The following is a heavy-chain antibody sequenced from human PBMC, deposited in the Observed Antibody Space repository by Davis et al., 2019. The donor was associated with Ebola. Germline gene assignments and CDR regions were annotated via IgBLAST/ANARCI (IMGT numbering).Heavy chain of an antibody. D-gene: IGHD4-11*01. Sequence: PGGSLRLSCKGSGYSFTSYWIGWVRQLPGKGLEWLGIIYPGDSDTRYSPSFQGQVTISADKSITTAYLQWSSLKASDTAMYYCARVKRTTWIAFDIWGQGTMLTVSS. CDR2: IYPGDSDT. V-gene: IGHV5-51*01. J-gene: IGHJ3*02. CDR1: GYSFTSYW. CDR3: ARVKRTTWIAFDI.